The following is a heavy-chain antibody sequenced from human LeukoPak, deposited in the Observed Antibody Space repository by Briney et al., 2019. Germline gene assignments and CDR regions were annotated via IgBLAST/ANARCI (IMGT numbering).Heavy chain of an antibody. D-gene: IGHD3-3*01. J-gene: IGHJ5*02. CDR3: AKDVLGLRLNWFDP. Sequence: PGGSLRLSCAASGFTFSSYAMSWVRQAPGKGLEWVSAISDSGGSTYYADSVKGRFTISRDNSKNTLYLQMNSLRAEDTAVYYCAKDVLGLRLNWFDPWGQGTWSPSPQ. V-gene: IGHV3-23*01. CDR2: ISDSGGST. CDR1: GFTFSSYA.